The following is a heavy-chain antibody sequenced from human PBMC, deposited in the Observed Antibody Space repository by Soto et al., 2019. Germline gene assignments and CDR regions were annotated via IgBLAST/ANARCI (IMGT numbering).Heavy chain of an antibody. CDR1: GYTFTSYD. J-gene: IGHJ6*02. Sequence: QVQLVQSGAEVKKPGASVKVSCKASGYTFTSYDINWVRQATGQGLEWMGWMNPNSGNTGYAQKFQGRVTMTRNTSIXXAXMXXSSLRSEDTAVYYCARAPQDYGDYVSFYYYYGMDVWGQGTTVTVSS. V-gene: IGHV1-8*01. D-gene: IGHD4-17*01. CDR3: ARAPQDYGDYVSFYYYYGMDV. CDR2: MNPNSGNT.